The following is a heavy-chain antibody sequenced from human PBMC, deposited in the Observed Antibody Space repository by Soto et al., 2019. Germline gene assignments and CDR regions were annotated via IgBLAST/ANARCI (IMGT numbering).Heavy chain of an antibody. J-gene: IGHJ3*02. CDR3: ASGWAFDI. CDR1: GFTVSTNY. V-gene: IGHV3-53*01. Sequence: GGSLRLSCAASGFTVSTNYMSWVRQAPGQGLEWVSISYSGGSTYYADSVKGRFTISRDNSKNTLYLQMNSLRAEDTAVYYCASGWAFDIWGQGTMVTVS. CDR2: SYSGGST. D-gene: IGHD2-15*01.